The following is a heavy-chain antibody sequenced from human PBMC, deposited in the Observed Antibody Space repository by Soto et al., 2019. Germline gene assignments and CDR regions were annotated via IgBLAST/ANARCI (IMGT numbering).Heavy chain of an antibody. Sequence: SVKVSCKASGGTFSSYAISWVRQAPGQGLEWMGGIIPIFGTANYAQKFQGRVTITADESTSTAYMELSSLRSEDTAVYYCASLAPLYDSSGYYYEFDYWGQGTLVTVSS. CDR2: IIPIFGTA. CDR1: GGTFSSYA. D-gene: IGHD3-22*01. J-gene: IGHJ4*02. CDR3: ASLAPLYDSSGYYYEFDY. V-gene: IGHV1-69*13.